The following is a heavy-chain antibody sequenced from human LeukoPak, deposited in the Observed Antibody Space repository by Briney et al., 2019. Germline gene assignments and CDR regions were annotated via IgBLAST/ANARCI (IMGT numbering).Heavy chain of an antibody. CDR2: IYNSGNT. D-gene: IGHD3-10*01. CDR1: GGSISSGGYS. Sequence: SQTLSLTCAVSGGSISSGGYSWSWIRQPPGKGLEWIAYIYNSGNTYNNPSLKSRVTISVDTSKKQFSLKLSSVTAADTAVYFCARSSYGAGSKPYWVDYWGQGTLVTVSS. J-gene: IGHJ4*02. V-gene: IGHV4-30-2*03. CDR3: ARSSYGAGSKPYWVDY.